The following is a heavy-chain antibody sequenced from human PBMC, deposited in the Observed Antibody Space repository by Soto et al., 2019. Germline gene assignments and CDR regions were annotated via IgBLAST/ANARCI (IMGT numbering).Heavy chain of an antibody. J-gene: IGHJ5*02. D-gene: IGHD6-13*01. Sequence: QVQLVESGGGVVQPGRSLRLSCAASGFSFSKYGMHWVRQAPGKGLEWVAEMSDDGSKKYYGDSVKGRFTISRDNSKNTLYLLMDSLRPEDTAFYYCARDQTGITTAGGGRIDRWGQGTLVTVSS. CDR1: GFSFSKYG. CDR2: MSDDGSKK. CDR3: ARDQTGITTAGGGRIDR. V-gene: IGHV3-30*03.